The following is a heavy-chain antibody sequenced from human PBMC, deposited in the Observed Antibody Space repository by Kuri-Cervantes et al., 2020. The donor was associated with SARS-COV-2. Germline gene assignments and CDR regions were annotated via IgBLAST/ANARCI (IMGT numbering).Heavy chain of an antibody. V-gene: IGHV3-23*01. CDR2: IPGDGGVT. CDR1: GFTFSSYA. Sequence: GGSLRLSCAASGFTFSSYAMNWVRQAPGKGLEWVSTIPGDGGVTYYADSVQGRFSISRDNSRNTLYLQMNSLTADDTAVYYCAKVRNWDFDHWGQGVLVTVSS. D-gene: IGHD7-27*01. J-gene: IGHJ5*02. CDR3: AKVRNWDFDH.